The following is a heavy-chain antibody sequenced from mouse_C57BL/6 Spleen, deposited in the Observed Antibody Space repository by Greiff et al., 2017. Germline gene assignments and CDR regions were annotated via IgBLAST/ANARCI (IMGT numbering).Heavy chain of an antibody. V-gene: IGHV1-54*01. CDR1: GYAFTNYL. J-gene: IGHJ2*01. D-gene: IGHD1-1*01. CDR3: ARNPPYYGTYCFDY. CDR2: INPGSGGT. Sequence: QVQLQQSGAELVRPGTSVKVSCKASGYAFTNYLIEWVKQRPGQGLEWIGVINPGSGGTNYNEKFKGKATLTADKSSSTAYMQLSILTSEDSAVYFCARNPPYYGTYCFDYWGQGTTLTVSS.